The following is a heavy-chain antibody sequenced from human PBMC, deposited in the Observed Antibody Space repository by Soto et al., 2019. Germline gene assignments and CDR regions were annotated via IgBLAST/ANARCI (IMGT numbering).Heavy chain of an antibody. D-gene: IGHD3-16*01. J-gene: IGHJ4*02. V-gene: IGHV1-18*01. CDR3: ARGGTPIDY. CDR2: ISVYNGNT. Sequence: QVQRVQSGAEVMKPGASVKVSCKASGYTFTNFGISWVRQAPGQGLEGMGWISVYNGNTTYAQNFQGGVTMTTDTSTITAYMELRSVRSDDAAGYYCARGGTPIDYGGQGTLVTISS. CDR1: GYTFTNFG.